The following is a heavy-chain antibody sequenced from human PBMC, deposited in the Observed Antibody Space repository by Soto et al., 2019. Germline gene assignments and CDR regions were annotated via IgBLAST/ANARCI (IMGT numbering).Heavy chain of an antibody. CDR3: ASSGEGAWNYGHFDY. CDR2: IYYSGST. D-gene: IGHD1-7*01. J-gene: IGHJ4*02. Sequence: SETLSLTCTVSVGSISSSSYYWGWIRQPPGKGLEWIGSIYYSGSTNYNPSLKSRVTMSVDTSKNQFSLKLSSVTAADTAVYYCASSGEGAWNYGHFDYWGQGTLVTVSS. CDR1: VGSISSSSYY. V-gene: IGHV4-39*07.